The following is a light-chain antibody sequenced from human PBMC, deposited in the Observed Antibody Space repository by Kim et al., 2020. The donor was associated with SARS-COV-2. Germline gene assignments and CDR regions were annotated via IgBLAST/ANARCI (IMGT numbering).Light chain of an antibody. CDR3: NSRDSSGNCV. Sequence: VVVRQIIRITCREDSLRSYYASWYQQKPGQAPVLFIYGKNNRPAGIPDLFSGSSSENAASSTITGAQAEDDAYYYCNSRDSSGNCVFGAGTQLTVL. CDR1: SLRSYY. CDR2: GKN. V-gene: IGLV3-19*01. J-gene: IGLJ3*02.